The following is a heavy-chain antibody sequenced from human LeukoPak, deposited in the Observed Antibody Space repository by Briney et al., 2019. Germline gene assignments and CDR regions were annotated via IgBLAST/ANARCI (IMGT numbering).Heavy chain of an antibody. J-gene: IGHJ4*02. Sequence: PGGSLRLSCAASGFTVSSNYMSWVRQAPGMGLEWVSVIYSGGTTYYADSVKGRFTISRDNSKNTLYLQMNILRVEDTAVYYCARGRVGPYPGTYYWGQGTLVTVSS. CDR3: ARGRVGPYPGTYY. CDR1: GFTVSSNY. V-gene: IGHV3-66*01. D-gene: IGHD1-26*01. CDR2: IYSGGTT.